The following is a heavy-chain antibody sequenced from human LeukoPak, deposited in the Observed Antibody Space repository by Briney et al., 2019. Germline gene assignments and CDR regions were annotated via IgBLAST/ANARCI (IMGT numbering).Heavy chain of an antibody. Sequence: GGSLRLSCAASGFTFSDNYMTWVRQAPGKGLEWLSYISGNGGVIQYADSVKGRFTISRDNAKNLLYLHMDSLRVEDTAIYYCARDPRTVRIWGQGTLVTVSS. CDR2: ISGNGGVI. J-gene: IGHJ4*02. CDR1: GFTFSDNY. CDR3: ARDPRTVRI. D-gene: IGHD1-1*01. V-gene: IGHV3-11*04.